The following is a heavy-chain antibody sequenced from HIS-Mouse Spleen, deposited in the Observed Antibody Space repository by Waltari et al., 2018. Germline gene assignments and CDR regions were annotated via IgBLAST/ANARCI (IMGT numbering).Heavy chain of an antibody. CDR3: AHREFQQLGRYFQH. CDR2: IYWDDDK. V-gene: IGHV2-5*02. D-gene: IGHD6-13*01. Sequence: QITLKESGPTLVKPTQTLTLTCTFSGFSLSTSGVGVGWIRQPPGKALEWLALIYWDDDKRYSPSLKRRLTITKDTSKNQVVLTMTNMDPVDTATYYCAHREFQQLGRYFQHWGQGTLVTVSS. J-gene: IGHJ1*01. CDR1: GFSLSTSGVG.